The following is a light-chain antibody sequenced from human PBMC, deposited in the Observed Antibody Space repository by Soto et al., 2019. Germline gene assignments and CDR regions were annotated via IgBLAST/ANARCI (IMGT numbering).Light chain of an antibody. CDR2: SAS. V-gene: IGKV3D-20*02. CDR3: QQRSNWPPVT. J-gene: IGKJ4*01. Sequence: EIVLTQSPGTLSLSPGERATLSCRASQSVSSNYLAWYQQKPGQAPRLLIYSASSRATGIPDRISGSGSGTDFTLIISRLEPEDFAAYYCQQRSNWPPVTFGGGTKVDIK. CDR1: QSVSSNY.